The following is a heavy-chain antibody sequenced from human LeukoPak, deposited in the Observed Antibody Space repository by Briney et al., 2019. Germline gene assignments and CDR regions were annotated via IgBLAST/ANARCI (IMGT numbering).Heavy chain of an antibody. J-gene: IGHJ4*02. V-gene: IGHV3-30*18. CDR1: GFTFSSYG. CDR2: ISYDGSNK. Sequence: GGSLRLSCAASGFTFSSYGMHWVRQAPGKGLEWVAVISYDGSNKYYADSVKGRFTISRDNSKNTLYLQMNSLRAEDTAVYYCAKGIRFGENGSPGYFDYWGQGTLVTVSS. D-gene: IGHD3-10*01. CDR3: AKGIRFGENGSPGYFDY.